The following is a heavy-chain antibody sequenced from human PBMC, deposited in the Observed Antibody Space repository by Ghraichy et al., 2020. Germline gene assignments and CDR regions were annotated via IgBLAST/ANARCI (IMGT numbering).Heavy chain of an antibody. Sequence: SETLSLTCTVSGGSISSYYWSWIRQPPGKGLEWIGYIYYSGSTNYNPSLKSRVTISVDTSKNQFSLKLSSVTAADTAVYYCARDLDYVVGSSWYGRWFDPWGQGTLVTVSS. D-gene: IGHD6-13*01. V-gene: IGHV4-59*01. CDR3: ARDLDYVVGSSWYGRWFDP. J-gene: IGHJ5*02. CDR2: IYYSGST. CDR1: GGSISSYY.